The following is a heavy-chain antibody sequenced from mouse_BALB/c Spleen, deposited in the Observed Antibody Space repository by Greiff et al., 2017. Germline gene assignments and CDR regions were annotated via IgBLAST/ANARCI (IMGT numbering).Heavy chain of an antibody. D-gene: IGHD3-1*01. CDR2: IWSGGST. J-gene: IGHJ3*01. CDR1: GFSLTSYG. CDR3: ARNGGQLGAWFAY. V-gene: IGHV2-2*02. Sequence: LVESGPGLVQPSQSLSITCTVSGFSLTSYGVHWVRQSPGKGLEWLGVIWSGGSTDYNAAFISRLSISKDNSKSQVFFKMNSLQANDTAIYYCARNGGQLGAWFAYWGQGTLVTVSA.